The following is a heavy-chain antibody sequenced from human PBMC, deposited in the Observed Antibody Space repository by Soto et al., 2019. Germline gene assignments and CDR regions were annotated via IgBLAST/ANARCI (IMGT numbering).Heavy chain of an antibody. Sequence: QVQLVQSGADVKKPGSSVRVACKTSGDIFNRYTIGWVRQAPGRGLEWMGRIVPVLGLQNYAQKFRGRITLAADKSASSVYMDLNSLQSGDTALYYCTRAEGGGGSWPASWGQGTLVTVSS. V-gene: IGHV1-69*02. CDR2: IVPVLGLQ. J-gene: IGHJ5*02. CDR1: GDIFNRYT. D-gene: IGHD3-16*01. CDR3: TRAEGGGGSWPAS.